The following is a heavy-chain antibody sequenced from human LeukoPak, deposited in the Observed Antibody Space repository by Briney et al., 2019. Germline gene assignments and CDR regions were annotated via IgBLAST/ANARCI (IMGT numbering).Heavy chain of an antibody. J-gene: IGHJ4*02. V-gene: IGHV3-7*01. CDR2: IKEDGSEI. CDR1: RFTFSRSW. CDR3: ARGPY. Sequence: TGGSLRLSCAASRFTFSRSWMSWVRQAPGKGLEWVASIKEDGSEIYYVDSVKGRFTISRDNAKNSLYLQMNSLRAEDTAIYYCARGPYGGQGTLVAVSS.